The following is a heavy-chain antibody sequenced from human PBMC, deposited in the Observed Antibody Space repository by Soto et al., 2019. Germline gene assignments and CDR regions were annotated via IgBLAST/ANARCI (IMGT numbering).Heavy chain of an antibody. CDR2: ISGYDGNT. V-gene: IGHV1-18*01. CDR1: GYTFTKFG. Sequence: ASVKVSCKASGYTFTKFGVSWVRQAPGQGLEWMGWISGYDGNTNYAQRLQGRVTMTTDTSTSTVYMELRNLRSDDSAVYYCARDIATSTTVNTFVNYYGMDVWGQGTTVTVSS. D-gene: IGHD4-17*01. J-gene: IGHJ6*02. CDR3: ARDIATSTTVNTFVNYYGMDV.